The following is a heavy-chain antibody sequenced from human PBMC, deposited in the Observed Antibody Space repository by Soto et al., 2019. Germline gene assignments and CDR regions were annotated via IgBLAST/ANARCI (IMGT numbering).Heavy chain of an antibody. CDR2: IIPILGIA. V-gene: IGHV1-69*04. J-gene: IGHJ3*02. CDR1: GGTFSSYT. Sequence: RASVKVSCKASGGTFSSYTISWVRQAPGQGLEWMGRIIPILGIANYAQKFQGRVTITADKSTSTAYMELSSLRSEDTAVYYCARDRSSSSWQAFDIWGQGTMVTV. CDR3: ARDRSSSSWQAFDI. D-gene: IGHD6-13*01.